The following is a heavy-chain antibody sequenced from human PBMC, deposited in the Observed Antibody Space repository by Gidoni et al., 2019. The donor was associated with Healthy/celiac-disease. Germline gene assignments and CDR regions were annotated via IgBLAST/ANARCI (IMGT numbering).Heavy chain of an antibody. Sequence: QVQLQESGPGLVKPSGTLSLTCAVSGGSISSSNWWSWVRQPPGKGLEWIGEIYHSGSTNYNPSLKSRVTISVDKSKNQSSLKLSSVTAADTAVYYGASLLYYYDSSAPRGDIWGQGTMVTVSS. V-gene: IGHV4-4*02. CDR3: ASLLYYYDSSAPRGDI. D-gene: IGHD3-22*01. CDR1: GGSISSSNW. J-gene: IGHJ3*02. CDR2: IYHSGST.